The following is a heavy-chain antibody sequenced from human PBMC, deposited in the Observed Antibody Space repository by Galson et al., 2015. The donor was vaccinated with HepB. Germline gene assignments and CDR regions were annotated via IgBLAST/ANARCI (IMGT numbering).Heavy chain of an antibody. V-gene: IGHV4-59*01. CDR3: AREGDGLMAGSRGGGVGV. J-gene: IGHJ6*02. D-gene: IGHD2-8*01. CDR2: IYYSGST. Sequence: LSLTCTVSGGSISSYYWSWIRQPPGKGLEWIGYIYYSGSTNYNPSLKSRVTISVDTSKNQFSLKLSSVTAADTAVYYCAREGDGLMAGSRGGGVGVWGQGTTVTVSS. CDR1: GGSISSYY.